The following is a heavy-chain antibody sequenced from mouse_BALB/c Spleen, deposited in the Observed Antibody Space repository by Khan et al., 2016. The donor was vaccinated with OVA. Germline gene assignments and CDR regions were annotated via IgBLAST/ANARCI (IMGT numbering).Heavy chain of an antibody. CDR3: AISNSVWPLDY. D-gene: IGHD2-10*02. V-gene: IGHV14-3*02. J-gene: IGHJ4*01. CDR2: VDPAKGNT. CDR1: GFNIKDTY. Sequence: VQLQQSGAELVKPGASVKLSCTASGFNIKDTYMHWVKQRPEQGLEWVGRVDPAKGNTKYDPKFQAKATITADTSSNIAYLQFSSLTSEDTAVYYCAISNSVWPLDYWGPGTSVTVSS.